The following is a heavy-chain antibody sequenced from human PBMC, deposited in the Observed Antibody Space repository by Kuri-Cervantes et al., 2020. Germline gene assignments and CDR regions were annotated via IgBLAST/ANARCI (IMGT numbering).Heavy chain of an antibody. D-gene: IGHD5-18*01. Sequence: SETLSLTCTVSGGSISSYYWSWIRQPPGKGLEWIGEINHSGSTNYNPSLKSRVTISVDTSKNQFSLKLRSVTAADTAVYYCARGRSRSRTQLWNEYFQHWGQGTLVTVSS. CDR3: ARGRSRSRTQLWNEYFQH. V-gene: IGHV4-34*01. J-gene: IGHJ1*01. CDR1: GGSISSYY. CDR2: INHSGST.